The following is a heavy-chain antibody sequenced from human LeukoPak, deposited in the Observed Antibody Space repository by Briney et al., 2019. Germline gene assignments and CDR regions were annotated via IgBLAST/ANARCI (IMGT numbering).Heavy chain of an antibody. CDR3: TRDRPRYDYGDYRDTFDI. CDR1: GFTFGDYA. V-gene: IGHV3-49*03. CDR2: IRSKAYGGTT. D-gene: IGHD4-17*01. Sequence: GGSLRLSCSASGFTFGDYAMNWFRQAPGKGLEWVGFIRSKAYGGTTECAASVKGRFTISRDDSKSIAYLQMNSLKIEDTGLYYCTRDRPRYDYGDYRDTFDIWGQGTMVTVSS. J-gene: IGHJ3*02.